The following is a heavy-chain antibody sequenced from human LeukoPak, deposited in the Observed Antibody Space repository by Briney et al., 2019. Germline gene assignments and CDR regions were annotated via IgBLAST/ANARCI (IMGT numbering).Heavy chain of an antibody. CDR2: ISSSGSSI. D-gene: IGHD3-9*01. J-gene: IGHJ4*02. Sequence: PGGSLRLSCAASGFTFSSYSMNWVRQAPGKGLEWVSYISSSGSSIHYADSVKGRFTISRDNAKNSLYLQMNSLRVEDTAVYYCARGDWYSFDYWGQGALVTVSS. CDR1: GFTFSSYS. V-gene: IGHV3-48*04. CDR3: ARGDWYSFDY.